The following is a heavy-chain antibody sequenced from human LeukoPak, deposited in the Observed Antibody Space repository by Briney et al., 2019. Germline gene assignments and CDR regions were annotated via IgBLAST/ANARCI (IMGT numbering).Heavy chain of an antibody. Sequence: ASVKVSCKASGYTFTSYDINWVRQATGQGLEWMGWMNPNSGNTGYAQKFQGRVTMTRNTSISTAYMELSSLRSEDTAVYYCARVIYHSSGYSWFDPWGQGTLVTVSS. CDR3: ARVIYHSSGYSWFDP. CDR1: GYTFTSYD. V-gene: IGHV1-8*01. CDR2: MNPNSGNT. D-gene: IGHD3-22*01. J-gene: IGHJ5*02.